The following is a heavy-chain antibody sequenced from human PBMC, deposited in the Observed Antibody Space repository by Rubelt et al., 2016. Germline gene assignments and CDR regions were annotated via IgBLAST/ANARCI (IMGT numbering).Heavy chain of an antibody. Sequence: QVQLQESGPGLVKPSETLSLTCTVSGGSISSYYWSWIRQPAGKGLEWLGRIYTSGSTNYNPSLKGRVTRSIDTSKTQFSLKLSSVTAADTAVYYCARAIFGVTYYYLDVWGKGTTVTVS. D-gene: IGHD3-3*01. J-gene: IGHJ6*03. CDR1: GGSISSYY. CDR2: IYTSGST. V-gene: IGHV4-4*07. CDR3: ARAIFGVTYYYLDV.